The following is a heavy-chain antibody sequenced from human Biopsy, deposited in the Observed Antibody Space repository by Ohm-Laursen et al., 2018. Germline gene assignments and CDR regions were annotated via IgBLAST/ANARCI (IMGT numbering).Heavy chain of an antibody. J-gene: IGHJ6*02. CDR1: GFIFSRYA. D-gene: IGHD6-19*01. V-gene: IGHV3-33*01. Sequence: SLRLSCTASGFIFSRYAMHWVRQAPGKGLEWVAIIWYDGSNKYYADSVKGRFTISRDDSKDTLYLQMNSLRAEDTAVYYCARDLEYGSSFYYYYGMDVWGQGTTVTVSS. CDR3: ARDLEYGSSFYYYYGMDV. CDR2: IWYDGSNK.